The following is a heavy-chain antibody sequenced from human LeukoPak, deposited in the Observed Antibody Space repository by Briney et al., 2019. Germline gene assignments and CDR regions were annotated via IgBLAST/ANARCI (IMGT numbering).Heavy chain of an antibody. Sequence: ASVKVACKASGYTFNGYYIHWVRQAPGQGLEWMGWINPNSGGTNYAQKFQGRVTMTRDTSISTAYMELSRLRSDDTAVYYCARVAYSSSAVHWFDPWGQGTLDTVFS. CDR2: INPNSGGT. J-gene: IGHJ5*02. V-gene: IGHV1-2*02. CDR3: ARVAYSSSAVHWFDP. CDR1: GYTFNGYY. D-gene: IGHD6-6*01.